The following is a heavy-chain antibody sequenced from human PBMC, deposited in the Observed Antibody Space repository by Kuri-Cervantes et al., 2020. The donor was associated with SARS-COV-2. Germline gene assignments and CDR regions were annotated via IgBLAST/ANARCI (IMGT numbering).Heavy chain of an antibody. D-gene: IGHD3-3*01. Sequence: GGSLRLSCAASGFTFSDYYMSWIRQAPGKGLEWVSYISSSGSTIYYADSVKGRFTISRDNAKNSPYLQMNSLRAEDTAVYYCARGAHDYYYYGMDVWGQGTTVTVSS. CDR2: ISSSGSTI. CDR1: GFTFSDYY. J-gene: IGHJ6*02. V-gene: IGHV3-11*01. CDR3: ARGAHDYYYYGMDV.